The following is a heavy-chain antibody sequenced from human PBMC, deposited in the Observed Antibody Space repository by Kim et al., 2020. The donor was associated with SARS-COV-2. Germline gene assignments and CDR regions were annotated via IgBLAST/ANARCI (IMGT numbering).Heavy chain of an antibody. CDR3: TRDGVVVVPAWPNYYYYGMDV. CDR1: GFTFGDYA. Sequence: GGSLRLSCTASGFTFGDYAMSWFRQAPGKGLEWVGFIRSKAYGGTTEYAASVKGRFTISRDDSKSIAYLQMNSLKTEDTAVYYCTRDGVVVVPAWPNYYYYGMDVWGQGTTVTVSS. D-gene: IGHD2-2*01. J-gene: IGHJ6*02. V-gene: IGHV3-49*03. CDR2: IRSKAYGGTT.